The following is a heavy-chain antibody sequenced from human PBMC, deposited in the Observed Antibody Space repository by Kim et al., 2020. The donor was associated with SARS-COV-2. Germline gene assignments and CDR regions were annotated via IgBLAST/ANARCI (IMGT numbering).Heavy chain of an antibody. J-gene: IGHJ6*02. CDR1: GFTFSSYA. CDR2: ISYDGSNK. CDR3: ARSIAGSYYYGMDV. V-gene: IGHV3-30-3*01. Sequence: GGSLRLSCAASGFTFSSYAMHWVRQAPGKGLEWVAVISYDGSNKYYADSVKGRFIISRDNSKNTLYLQMNSLRAEDTAVYYCARSIAGSYYYGMDVWGQG. D-gene: IGHD6-6*01.